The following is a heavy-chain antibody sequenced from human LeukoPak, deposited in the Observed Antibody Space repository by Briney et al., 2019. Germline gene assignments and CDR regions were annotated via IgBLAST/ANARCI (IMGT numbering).Heavy chain of an antibody. Sequence: GGSLRLSCAASGFTFSSYWMHWVRQAPGKGLVWVSRVNSDGSSTNYADSVRGRFTVSRDNAKNTLYLQTNSLRAEDTAVYYCARPFGDHTGDYWGQGTLVIVSS. V-gene: IGHV3-74*01. J-gene: IGHJ4*02. CDR1: GFTFSSYW. D-gene: IGHD3-10*01. CDR2: VNSDGSST. CDR3: ARPFGDHTGDY.